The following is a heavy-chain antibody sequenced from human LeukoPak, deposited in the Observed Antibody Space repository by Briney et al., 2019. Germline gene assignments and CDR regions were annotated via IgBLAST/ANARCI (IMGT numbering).Heavy chain of an antibody. J-gene: IGHJ3*02. D-gene: IGHD2-2*01. Sequence: SQTLSLSCTVSGGSISSGSYYWSWIRQPAGKGLEWIGRIYTSGSTNYNPSLKSRVTISVDTSKNQFSLKLSSVIAADTAVYYCARQEYQLLDAFDIWGQGTMVTVSS. V-gene: IGHV4-61*02. CDR2: IYTSGST. CDR1: GGSISSGSYY. CDR3: ARQEYQLLDAFDI.